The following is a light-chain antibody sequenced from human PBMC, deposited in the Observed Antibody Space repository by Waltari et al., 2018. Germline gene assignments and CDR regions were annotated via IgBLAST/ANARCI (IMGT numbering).Light chain of an antibody. CDR3: QQYKNWPPIN. J-gene: IGKJ4*01. CDR1: QSLSSS. V-gene: IGKV3-15*01. Sequence: EIVMTQSPATLSLSPGERATLSCRASQSLSSSLAWYQQKPGQPPRLLIFGASTRATGVPARFSGSGSGTEFTLTISSLQAEDFAVYYCQQYKNWPPINFGGGTKVEIK. CDR2: GAS.